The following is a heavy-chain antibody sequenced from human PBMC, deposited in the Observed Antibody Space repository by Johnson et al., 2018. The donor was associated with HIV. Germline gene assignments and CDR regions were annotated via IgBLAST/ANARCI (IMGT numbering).Heavy chain of an antibody. CDR3: ARDRTSQRWELLPDDAFDI. Sequence: VQLVESGGGLVKPGGSLRLSCAASGFTFSDYYMSWIRQAPGKGLEWVSYISISGSTIYYADSVKGRFTISRDNAKNSLYLQMNSLRAEETAVYYCARDRTSQRWELLPDDAFDIWGQGTMVTVSS. J-gene: IGHJ3*02. CDR1: GFTFSDYY. D-gene: IGHD1-26*01. V-gene: IGHV3-11*04. CDR2: ISISGSTI.